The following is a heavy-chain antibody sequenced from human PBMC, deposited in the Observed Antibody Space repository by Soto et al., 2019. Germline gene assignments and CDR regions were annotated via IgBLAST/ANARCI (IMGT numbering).Heavy chain of an antibody. J-gene: IGHJ6*02. CDR2: IIAIFRTA. V-gene: IGHV1-69*12. Sequence: QVQLVQSGAEVKKPGSSVKVSCKASGGTFSSYAISWVRQAPGQGLEWMGGIIAIFRTADYAQKIQGRVTITAEESTSTAYMELSTLRSEDTAVYYCARPPPHYYYYGMDVWGQGTTVTVSS. CDR1: GGTFSSYA. CDR3: ARPPPHYYYYGMDV.